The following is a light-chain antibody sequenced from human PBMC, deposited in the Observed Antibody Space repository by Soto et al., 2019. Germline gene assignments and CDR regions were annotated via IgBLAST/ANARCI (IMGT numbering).Light chain of an antibody. CDR3: QQYNSYPWT. V-gene: IGKV1-5*01. CDR1: QSISSW. Sequence: DIQMTQSPSTLSASVGDRVTITCRASQSISSWLAWYQLKPGKAPKLLIYDASSLERGVPSRFGGSGSGTEFTLTISSLQPDDFATYYCQQYNSYPWTFGQGTKVEIK. J-gene: IGKJ1*01. CDR2: DAS.